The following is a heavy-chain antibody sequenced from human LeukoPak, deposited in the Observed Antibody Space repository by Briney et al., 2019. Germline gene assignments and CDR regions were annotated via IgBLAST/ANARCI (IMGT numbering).Heavy chain of an antibody. CDR2: IYTTGAT. V-gene: IGHV4-4*07. D-gene: IGHD6-13*01. CDR3: ARGRAGRVYYYYYYYMDV. CDR1: DTSINTYY. Sequence: PSETLSLTCTVSDTSINTYYWSWIRQPAGKGLEWIGHIYTTGATNYNPSLKSRVTMSIDTSKNQFSLRLSSVTAADTAVYYCARGRAGRVYYYYYYYMDVWGKGTTVTVSS. J-gene: IGHJ6*03.